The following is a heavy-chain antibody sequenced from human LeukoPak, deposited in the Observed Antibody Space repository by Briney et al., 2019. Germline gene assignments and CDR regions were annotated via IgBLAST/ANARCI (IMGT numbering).Heavy chain of an antibody. CDR3: ARHRWHGLDI. CDR1: GFTSTDYL. D-gene: IGHD4-23*01. J-gene: IGHJ3*02. CDR2: IFQDGSGQ. Sequence: PGGSLRLSCAASGFTSTDYLTCSVRQAPRKRLGRGANIFQDGSGQSYVDPVRGRVTISRDNAKNSVSLQMHGLRVEETAVYYCARHRWHGLDIWGHGTMVTVSS. V-gene: IGHV3-7*01.